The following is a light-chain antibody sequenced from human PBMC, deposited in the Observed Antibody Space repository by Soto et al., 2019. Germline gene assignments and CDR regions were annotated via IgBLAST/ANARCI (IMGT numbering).Light chain of an antibody. V-gene: IGKV3-15*01. CDR1: QSISSN. CDR3: QPYNNWPPLT. Sequence: EVVMTQSPATLSVAPGERATVSCRASQSISSNLAWYQQKPGQAPRLLIYDAATRVPGIPDRFSGSGSGTEFALTISSLQSEDSAIYYCQPYNNWPPLTFGGGTKVEIK. CDR2: DAA. J-gene: IGKJ4*01.